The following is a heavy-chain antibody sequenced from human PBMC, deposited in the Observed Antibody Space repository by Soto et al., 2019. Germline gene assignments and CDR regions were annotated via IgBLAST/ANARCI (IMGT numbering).Heavy chain of an antibody. J-gene: IGHJ4*02. D-gene: IGHD3-16*01. V-gene: IGHV3-23*01. CDR2: ISGGDGSP. CDR1: GFTFSSYA. Sequence: GGSLRLSCVASGFTFSSYAMTWVRQAPGKGLEWVSAISGGDGSPSYADSVKGRFTISRDNSKNTLYLHMNSLRADDTAAYYCAKWHTYNYDSLAFSGFDCWGEGTKVTVYS. CDR3: AKWHTYNYDSLAFSGFDC.